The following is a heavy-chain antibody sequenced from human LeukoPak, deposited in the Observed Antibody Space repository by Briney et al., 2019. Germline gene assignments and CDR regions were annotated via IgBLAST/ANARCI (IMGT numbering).Heavy chain of an antibody. CDR1: GFTFDDYA. Sequence: GGSLRLSCAASGFTFDDYAMHWVRQAPGKGLEWVSGISWNSGSIGYADSVKGRFTISRDNAKNSLYLQMNSLRAEDMALYYCAKARGIVVNGAFDIWGQGTMVTVSS. CDR2: ISWNSGSI. D-gene: IGHD3-22*01. V-gene: IGHV3-9*03. J-gene: IGHJ3*02. CDR3: AKARGIVVNGAFDI.